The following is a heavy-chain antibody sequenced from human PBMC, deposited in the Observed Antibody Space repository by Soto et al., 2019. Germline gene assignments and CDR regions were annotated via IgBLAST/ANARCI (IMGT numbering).Heavy chain of an antibody. CDR2: IKSKTDGGTT. CDR1: GFTFSNAW. J-gene: IGHJ6*02. Sequence: GGSLRLSCAASGFTFSNAWMNWVRQAPGKGLEWVGRIKSKTDGGTTDYAAPVKGRFTISRDDSKNTLYLQMNSLKTEDTAVYYCTTDLGWFGELFSYYYYYYGMDVWGQGTTVTVSS. CDR3: TTDLGWFGELFSYYYYYYGMDV. D-gene: IGHD3-10*01. V-gene: IGHV3-15*07.